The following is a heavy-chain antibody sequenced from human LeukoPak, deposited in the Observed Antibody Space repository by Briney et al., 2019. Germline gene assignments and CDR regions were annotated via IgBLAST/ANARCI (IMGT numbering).Heavy chain of an antibody. CDR1: GFTCITYG. Sequence: VGSLRLSCASSGFTCITYGMSSVRQAPGNGLEWVSAVTGGGLTTYYADSVKGRFTISRDNSKKTLYLQMNSLRAEDTAVYYCATMKGYFENWGQGTLVTVSS. CDR2: VTGGGLTT. J-gene: IGHJ4*02. V-gene: IGHV3-23*01. D-gene: IGHD3-22*01. CDR3: ATMKGYFEN.